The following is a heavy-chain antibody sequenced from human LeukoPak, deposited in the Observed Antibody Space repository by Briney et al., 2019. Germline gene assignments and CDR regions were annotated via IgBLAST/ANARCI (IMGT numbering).Heavy chain of an antibody. J-gene: IGHJ4*02. CDR2: ISSSSSTI. CDR1: GFTFSRYT. V-gene: IGHV3-48*01. D-gene: IGHD3-22*01. Sequence: GGSLRLSCAASGFTFSRYTMNWVRQAPGKGLEWVSSISSSSSTIYYADSVKGRFTISRDNAKNSLYLQMNSLRAEDTAVYYCAKAAYYYDSSGHSYFDYWGQGTLLTVSS. CDR3: AKAAYYYDSSGHSYFDY.